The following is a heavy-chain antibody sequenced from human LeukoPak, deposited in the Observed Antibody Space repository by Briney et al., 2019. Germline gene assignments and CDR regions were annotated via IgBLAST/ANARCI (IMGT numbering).Heavy chain of an antibody. CDR1: GFTFSSYG. CDR3: AKSAYMVRGVIDY. J-gene: IGHJ4*02. Sequence: GGSLRLSCAASGFTFSSYGMHWVRQAPGKGLEWVAVISYDGSNKYYADSVKGRFTISRDNSKNTLYLQMNSLRAEDTAVYYCAKSAYMVRGVIDYWGQGTLVTVSS. CDR2: ISYDGSNK. V-gene: IGHV3-30*18. D-gene: IGHD3-10*01.